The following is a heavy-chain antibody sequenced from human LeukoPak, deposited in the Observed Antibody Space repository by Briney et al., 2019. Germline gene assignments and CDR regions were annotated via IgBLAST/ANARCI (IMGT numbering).Heavy chain of an antibody. V-gene: IGHV4-59*08. Sequence: PSETLSLTCTVSGGSISSYYWSWIRQPPGKGLEWIGYIYYSGSTNYNPSLKSRVTISVDTSKNQFSLKLSSVTAADTAVYYCARRRRDGYNSSFDYWGQGTLVTASS. CDR3: ARRRRDGYNSSFDY. J-gene: IGHJ4*02. CDR2: IYYSGST. D-gene: IGHD5-12*01. CDR1: GGSISSYY.